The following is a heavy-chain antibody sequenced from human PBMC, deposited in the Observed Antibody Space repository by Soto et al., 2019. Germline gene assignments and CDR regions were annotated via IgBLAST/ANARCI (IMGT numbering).Heavy chain of an antibody. V-gene: IGHV4-61*01. D-gene: IGHD3-9*01. CDR3: ATRLASKPKYFFDF. CDR2: VYYTGST. J-gene: IGHJ4*02. CDR1: GDSVSSGIDY. Sequence: QVQLQESGPGLVKPSETLSLTCPVSGDSVSSGIDYWSWFRQPPGQGLEWIGYVYYTGSTNYNPSLQSRGTISIDTTKSQFSLRLRSLTAADTTMHYCATRLASKPKYFFDFWGQGTQITVSS.